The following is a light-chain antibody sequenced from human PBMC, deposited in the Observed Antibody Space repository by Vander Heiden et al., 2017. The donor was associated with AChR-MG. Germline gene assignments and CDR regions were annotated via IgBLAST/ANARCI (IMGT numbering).Light chain of an antibody. CDR3: QAWTNRGAG. Sequence: SYELTQAPSVSVSPGQTASITCSGDKLEDKYTCWYQQKPGQSPVLLIYQDTKRASGIPERFSGSNSGNTATLTISGTQAMDEADYYCQAWTNRGAGFGGGTKLTVL. CDR1: KLEDKY. J-gene: IGLJ3*02. V-gene: IGLV3-1*01. CDR2: QDT.